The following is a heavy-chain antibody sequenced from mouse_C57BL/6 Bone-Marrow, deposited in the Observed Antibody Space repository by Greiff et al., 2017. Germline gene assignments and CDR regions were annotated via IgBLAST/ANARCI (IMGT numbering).Heavy chain of an antibody. CDR3: ARSGSNYVVAY. V-gene: IGHV1-69*01. J-gene: IGHJ3*01. D-gene: IGHD2-5*01. CDR2: LDPSDSYT. CDR1: GYTFTSYW. Sequence: QVQLQQPGAELVMPGASVKLSCKASGYTFTSYWMHWVKQRPGQGLEWIGELDPSDSYTNYNQKFKGKSTLTGDKSSSTAYMQLSILTSEDSAVYYCARSGSNYVVAYWGQGTLVSVSA.